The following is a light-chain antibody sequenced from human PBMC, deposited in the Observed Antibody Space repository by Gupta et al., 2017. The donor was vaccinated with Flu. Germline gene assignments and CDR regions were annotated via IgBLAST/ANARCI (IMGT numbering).Light chain of an antibody. CDR3: QQYDDTLSWT. CDR2: WAS. V-gene: IGKV4-1*01. Sequence: DIVMTQSPDSLAVSLGERATINCKSSQSVLYSSNNKNYLAWYQQKPGQPPKLLIYWASTREAGVPDRFSGSGYATDFTLTISSRQAEDVAVYYCQQYDDTLSWTFGQGTKVEIK. J-gene: IGKJ1*01. CDR1: QSVLYSSNNKNY.